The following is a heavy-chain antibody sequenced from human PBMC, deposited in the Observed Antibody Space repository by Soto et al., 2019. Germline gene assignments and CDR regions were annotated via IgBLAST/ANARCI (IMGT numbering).Heavy chain of an antibody. CDR2: IFWDDDK. V-gene: IGHV2-5*02. CDR1: GFSLSTSGVG. J-gene: IGHJ4*02. D-gene: IGHD3-10*01. Sequence: SGPTLVNPTQTLTLTCTFSGFSLSTSGVGVGWIRQPPGKALEWLALIFWDDDKRYSPSLKSRLTITKDTSKNQVVLTMTNMDPVDTATYYCARPSTAYYYGSGSYPYYFDYWGQGTLVTVSS. CDR3: ARPSTAYYYGSGSYPYYFDY.